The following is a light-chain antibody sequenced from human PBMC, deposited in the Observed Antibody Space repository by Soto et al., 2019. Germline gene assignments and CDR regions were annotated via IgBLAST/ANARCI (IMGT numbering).Light chain of an antibody. V-gene: IGKV3-20*01. CDR2: GAS. J-gene: IGKJ1*01. CDR1: QSLTNNY. Sequence: EIVLTQSPGTLSMSPGERATLSCRASQSLTNNYLAWLQQKPGQAPRLLIYGASNRPTDIPDRFSGSGSGTDFSLTISRLEPEDFAVYYCHQYGILPRTFGQGTKVEIK. CDR3: HQYGILPRT.